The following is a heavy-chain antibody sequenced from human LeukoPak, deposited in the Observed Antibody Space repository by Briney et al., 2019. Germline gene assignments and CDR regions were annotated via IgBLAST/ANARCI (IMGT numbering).Heavy chain of an antibody. CDR3: TRDLSRWLQYKYWYFDL. D-gene: IGHD5-24*01. CDR1: GFTFGDYA. Sequence: GRSLRLSCTASGFTFGDYAMSWFRQAPGKGLEWVGFIRSKAYGGTTEYAASVKGRFTISRDDSKSIAYLQMNSLKTEDTAVYYCTRDLSRWLQYKYWYFDLWGRGTLVTVSS. V-gene: IGHV3-49*03. CDR2: IRSKAYGGTT. J-gene: IGHJ2*01.